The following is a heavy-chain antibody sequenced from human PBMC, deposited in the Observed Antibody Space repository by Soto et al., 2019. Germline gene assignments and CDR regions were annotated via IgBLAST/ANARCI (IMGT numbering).Heavy chain of an antibody. V-gene: IGHV4-59*01. Sequence: PSETLSLTCTVSGGSISSYYWSWIRQPPGKGLEWIGYIYYSGSTNYNPSLKSRVTISVDTSKNQFSLKLSSVTAADTAVYYCASLLIAARGNWFDPWGQGTLVTVS. J-gene: IGHJ5*02. D-gene: IGHD6-6*01. CDR3: ASLLIAARGNWFDP. CDR1: GGSISSYY. CDR2: IYYSGST.